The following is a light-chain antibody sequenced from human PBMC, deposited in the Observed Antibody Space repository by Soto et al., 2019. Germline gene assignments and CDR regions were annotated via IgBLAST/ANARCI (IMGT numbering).Light chain of an antibody. V-gene: IGKV3-15*01. CDR1: QSVRSN. Sequence: EIVMTQSPATLSVSPGERATLSCRASQSVRSNLAWYQQTPGQTSRLPIYGASTRATGIPARFSGSGSGTEFTLTISSLQSEDFAVYYCQQYDGWPGTFGHGTKVEIK. CDR2: GAS. CDR3: QQYDGWPGT. J-gene: IGKJ1*01.